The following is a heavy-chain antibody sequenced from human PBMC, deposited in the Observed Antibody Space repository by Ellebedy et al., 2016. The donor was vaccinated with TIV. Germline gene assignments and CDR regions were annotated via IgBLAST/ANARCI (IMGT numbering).Heavy chain of an antibody. CDR2: IYYSGST. Sequence: SETLSLXXTVSGGSISSGGYYWSWIRQHPGKGLEWIGYIYYSGSTYYNPSLKSRVTISVDTSKNQFSLKLSSVTAADTAVYYCARVLLRGYSSDWFDPWGQGTLVTVSS. D-gene: IGHD5-18*01. CDR3: ARVLLRGYSSDWFDP. J-gene: IGHJ5*02. V-gene: IGHV4-31*03. CDR1: GGSISSGGYY.